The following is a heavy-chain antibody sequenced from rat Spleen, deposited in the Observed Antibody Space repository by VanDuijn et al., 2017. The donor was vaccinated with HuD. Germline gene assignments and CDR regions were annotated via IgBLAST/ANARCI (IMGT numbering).Heavy chain of an antibody. V-gene: IGHV5-20*01. CDR3: TTSGCILFDY. CDR2: ISYDGGST. CDR1: GFTFSNYY. Sequence: EVQLVESGGGLVQPGRSLKLSCAASGFTFSNYYMAWVRQAPTKGLEWVASISYDGGSTYYRDSVKGRFTISRDNAKSSLYLQMDSLRSEDTATYYCTTSGCILFDYWGQGVMVTVSS. D-gene: IGHD1-6*01. J-gene: IGHJ2*01.